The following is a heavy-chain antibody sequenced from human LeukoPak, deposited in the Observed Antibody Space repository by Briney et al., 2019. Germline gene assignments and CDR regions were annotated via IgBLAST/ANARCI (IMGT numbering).Heavy chain of an antibody. J-gene: IGHJ4*02. Sequence: GGSLRLSCAASGLTFSSYLMLWVRQAPGKGLVWVSRINSDGSTTIYADSVKGRFTISRDNAKNTLYLQMNSLRAEDTAVYYCARDTAPRAAAGVDYWGQGTLVTVSS. CDR3: ARDTAPRAAAGVDY. D-gene: IGHD6-13*01. CDR1: GLTFSSYL. V-gene: IGHV3-74*01. CDR2: INSDGSTT.